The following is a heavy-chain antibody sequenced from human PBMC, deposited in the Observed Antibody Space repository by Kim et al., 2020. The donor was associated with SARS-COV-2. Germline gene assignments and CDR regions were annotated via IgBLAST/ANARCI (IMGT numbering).Heavy chain of an antibody. Sequence: SENLSLTCTVSGGSLSSSSYYWGWIRQPPGKGLEWIRTAYYIGNTYYNPSLKSRVTISVDTSKNQFSLKLGSVTAADTAVYYGARHQRYSSVWYVAFYY. CDR1: GGSLSSSSYY. D-gene: IGHD6-19*01. CDR2: AYYIGNT. J-gene: IGHJ6*01. V-gene: IGHV4-39*01. CDR3: ARHQRYSSVWYVAFYY.